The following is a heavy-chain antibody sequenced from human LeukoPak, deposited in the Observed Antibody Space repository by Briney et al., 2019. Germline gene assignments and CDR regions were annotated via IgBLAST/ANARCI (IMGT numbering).Heavy chain of an antibody. CDR2: VIPIFGTA. CDR3: AREGSYGPSYNFDY. Sequence: SVKVSCKASGYTFTSYGISWVRQAPGQGLEWMGGVIPIFGTANYAQKFQGRVTITADESTSTAYMELSSLRSEDTAVYYCAREGSYGPSYNFDYWGQGTLVTVSS. J-gene: IGHJ4*02. D-gene: IGHD1-26*01. CDR1: GYTFTSYG. V-gene: IGHV1-69*13.